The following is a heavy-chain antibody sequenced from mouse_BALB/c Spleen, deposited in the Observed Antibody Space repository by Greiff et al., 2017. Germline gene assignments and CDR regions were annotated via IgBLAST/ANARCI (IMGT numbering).Heavy chain of an antibody. CDR2: INPYNDGT. CDR3: ALITTATRGAMDY. J-gene: IGHJ4*01. Sequence: VQLQQPGAELVKPGASVKMSCKASGYTFTSYVMHWVKQKPGQGLEWIGYINPYNDGTKYNEKFKGKATLTSDKSSSTAYMELSSLTSEDSAVYYCALITTATRGAMDYWGQGTSVTVSS. CDR1: GYTFTSYV. V-gene: IGHV1-14*01. D-gene: IGHD1-2*01.